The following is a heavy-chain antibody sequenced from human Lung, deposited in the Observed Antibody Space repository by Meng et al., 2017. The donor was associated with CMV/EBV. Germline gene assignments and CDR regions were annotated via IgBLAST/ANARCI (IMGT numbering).Heavy chain of an antibody. Sequence: CEASGSSFSSYAISWVRQAPGQGLGWMGGIIPIFGTANYAQKFQGRVTITTDESTSTAYMELSSLRSEDTAVYYCARGPGELYYFDYWGQGTLVTVSS. J-gene: IGHJ4*02. CDR2: IIPIFGTA. V-gene: IGHV1-69*05. D-gene: IGHD3-16*01. CDR3: ARGPGELYYFDY. CDR1: GSSFSSYA.